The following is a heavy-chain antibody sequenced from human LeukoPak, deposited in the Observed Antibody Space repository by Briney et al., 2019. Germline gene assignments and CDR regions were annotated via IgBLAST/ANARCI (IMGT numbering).Heavy chain of an antibody. Sequence: ASVKVSCKASGGTFTSYAISWVRQAPGQGLEWRGWISAYNGNTNYAQKLQGRVTMTTDTSTSTAYMELRSLRSDDTAVYYCARDGLLAAAGTHYYYGMDVWGQGTTVTVSS. CDR2: ISAYNGNT. D-gene: IGHD6-13*01. CDR3: ARDGLLAAAGTHYYYGMDV. J-gene: IGHJ6*02. V-gene: IGHV1-18*01. CDR1: GGTFTSYA.